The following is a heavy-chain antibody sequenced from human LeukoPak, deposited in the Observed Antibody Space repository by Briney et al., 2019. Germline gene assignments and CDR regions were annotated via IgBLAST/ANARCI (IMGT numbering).Heavy chain of an antibody. CDR1: GFTVSSNY. CDR3: ARDRVVVAATGAFDY. J-gene: IGHJ4*02. CDR2: IYSGGST. V-gene: IGHV3-66*01. Sequence: GGSLRLSCAASGFTVSSNYMSWVRQAPGKGLEWVSVIYSGGSTYYADSVKGRFTISRDNSKNTLYLQMNSLRAEDTAVYYCARDRVVVAATGAFDYWGQGTLVTVSS. D-gene: IGHD2-15*01.